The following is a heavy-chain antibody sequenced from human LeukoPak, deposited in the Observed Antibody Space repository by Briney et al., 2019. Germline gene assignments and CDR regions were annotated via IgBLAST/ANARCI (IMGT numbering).Heavy chain of an antibody. J-gene: IGHJ4*02. Sequence: SVKVSCKASGYTFSNHGISWVRQAPGQGLEWMGGIIPIFGTANYAQKFQGRVTITADKSTSTAYMELSSLRSEDTAVYYCARSSIIAAAGPYYFDYWGQGTLVTVSS. V-gene: IGHV1-69*06. D-gene: IGHD6-13*01. CDR2: IIPIFGTA. CDR1: GYTFSNHG. CDR3: ARSSIIAAAGPYYFDY.